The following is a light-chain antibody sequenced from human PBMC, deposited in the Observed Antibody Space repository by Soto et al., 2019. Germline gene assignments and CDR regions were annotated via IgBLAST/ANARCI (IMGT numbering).Light chain of an antibody. Sequence: QSALTQPASVSGSPGQSLTISCSGTSKDVGGYDLVSWYRQHPGKAPRLIIYEATKRTSGVSDRFSASKSGNMASLTISALHAEDEAYYSCCSFAGSTTFVFGGGTQLTVL. CDR3: CSFAGSTTFV. CDR1: SKDVGGYDL. V-gene: IGLV2-23*02. CDR2: EAT. J-gene: IGLJ2*01.